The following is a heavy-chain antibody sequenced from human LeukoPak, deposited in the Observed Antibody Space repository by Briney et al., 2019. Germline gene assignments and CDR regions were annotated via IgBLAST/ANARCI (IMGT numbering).Heavy chain of an antibody. D-gene: IGHD1-26*01. CDR3: AKKPRPYSGSYSFWYFDY. CDR2: ISGSGGST. J-gene: IGHJ4*02. Sequence: SGGSLRLSSAASGFTFSSYAMSWVRQAPGKGLEWVSAISGSGGSTYYADSVKGRFTISRDNSKNTLYLQMNSLRAEDTAVYYCAKKPRPYSGSYSFWYFDYWGQGTLVTVSS. CDR1: GFTFSSYA. V-gene: IGHV3-23*01.